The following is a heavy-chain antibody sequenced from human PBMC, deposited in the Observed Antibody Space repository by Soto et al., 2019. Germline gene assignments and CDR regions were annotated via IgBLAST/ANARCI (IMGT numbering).Heavy chain of an antibody. D-gene: IGHD3-9*01. V-gene: IGHV1-8*01. CDR2: MNPNSGNT. Sequence: ASVKVSCKASGYTFTSYDINWVRQATGQGLEWMGWMNPNSGNTGYAQKFQGRVTMTRNTSISTAYMELSSLRSEDTAVYYCARGGGYYDILTGYPSYYYYYMDVWGEGTTATVSS. CDR3: ARGGGYYDILTGYPSYYYYYMDV. J-gene: IGHJ6*03. CDR1: GYTFTSYD.